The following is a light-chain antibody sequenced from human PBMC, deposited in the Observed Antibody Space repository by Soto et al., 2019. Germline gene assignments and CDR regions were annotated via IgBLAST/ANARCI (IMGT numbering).Light chain of an antibody. CDR3: SSYAGSKV. CDR1: SSDVGGYNY. Sequence: QSALTQPPSASGSPGQSATISCIGISSDVGGYNYVSWYQQHPGKAPKLIIYEVSKRPSGVPDRFSGSKSGNTASLTVSGLQAADEADYYCSSYAGSKVFGGGTKLTVL. V-gene: IGLV2-8*01. CDR2: EVS. J-gene: IGLJ2*01.